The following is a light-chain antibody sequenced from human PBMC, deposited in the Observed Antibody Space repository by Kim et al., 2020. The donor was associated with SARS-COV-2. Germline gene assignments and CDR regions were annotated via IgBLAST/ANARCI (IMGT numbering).Light chain of an antibody. CDR3: QQYNSYSLT. CDR2: KAS. V-gene: IGKV1-5*03. Sequence: DIQMTQSPSTLSASVGDRVITTCRASQSISSWLAWYQQKPGKAPKLLIYKASSLESGVPSRFSGSGSGTEFTLTISSLQPDDFATYHCQQYNSYSLTFGGGTKLEI. J-gene: IGKJ4*01. CDR1: QSISSW.